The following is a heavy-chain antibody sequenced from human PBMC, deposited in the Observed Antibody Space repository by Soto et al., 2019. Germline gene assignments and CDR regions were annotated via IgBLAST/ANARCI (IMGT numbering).Heavy chain of an antibody. Sequence: GGSLRLSCAASGFTFSSYWMHWVRQAPGKGLVWVSRINSDGSSTSYADSVKGRFTISRDNAKNTLYLQMNSLRAEDTAVYYCAREGVMEQWLVDYYYGMDVWGQGTTVTVSS. V-gene: IGHV3-74*01. CDR2: INSDGSST. CDR3: AREGVMEQWLVDYYYGMDV. CDR1: GFTFSSYW. J-gene: IGHJ6*02. D-gene: IGHD6-19*01.